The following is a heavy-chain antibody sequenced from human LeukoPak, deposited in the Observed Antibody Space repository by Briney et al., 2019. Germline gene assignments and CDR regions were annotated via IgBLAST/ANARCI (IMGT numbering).Heavy chain of an antibody. CDR3: ARWGVGDY. CDR2: ISSSGTI. Sequence: GGSLRLSCAASGFTFSSYEMNWVRQAPGKGLEGVSYISSSGTIYYADSVKGRFTISRDNAKNSLYLQMNSLRAEGTAVYYCARWGVGDYWGQGTLVTVSS. CDR1: GFTFSSYE. J-gene: IGHJ4*02. V-gene: IGHV3-48*03. D-gene: IGHD1-26*01.